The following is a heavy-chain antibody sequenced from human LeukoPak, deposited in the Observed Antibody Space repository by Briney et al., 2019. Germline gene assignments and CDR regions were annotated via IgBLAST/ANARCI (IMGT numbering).Heavy chain of an antibody. CDR2: LIPIYGSA. V-gene: IGHV1-69*13. CDR1: GGSFTFTSHA. J-gene: IGHJ3*02. Sequence: SLTVSSKASGGSFTFTSHAISWVRQAPGQGLEWKGGLIPIYGSANYAQKFQGRLTITSDESTRTVYMELSSLRPEDSAVHYCAGFFYDNSGDAFDIWGQGTMVTVSS. D-gene: IGHD3-22*01. CDR3: AGFFYDNSGDAFDI.